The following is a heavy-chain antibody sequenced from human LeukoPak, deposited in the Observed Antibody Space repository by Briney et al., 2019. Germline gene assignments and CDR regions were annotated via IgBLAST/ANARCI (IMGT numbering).Heavy chain of an antibody. V-gene: IGHV4-34*01. Sequence: GSLRLSCAASGFTFSDYYWSWIRQPPGRGLEWIGEINHSGSTNYNPSLKSRVTISVDTSQNQFSLQLTSVTAADTAVYYCARGDYGSGTYLWGSWGQGILVTVSP. CDR3: ARGDYGSGTYLWGS. D-gene: IGHD3-10*01. CDR1: GFTFSDYY. CDR2: INHSGST. J-gene: IGHJ5*02.